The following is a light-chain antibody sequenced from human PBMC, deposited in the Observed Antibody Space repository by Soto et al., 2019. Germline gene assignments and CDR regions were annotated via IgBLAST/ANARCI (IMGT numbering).Light chain of an antibody. J-gene: IGKJ1*01. Sequence: EIVLTQSPATLSVSPGESATLSCRASQSISSNLAWYQQQPCQSPRLLIYGTSTRATDIPARFSGSGSGTEFTLTISSLQSEDSAVYYCHQYNFWPTFGQGTKVDIK. CDR3: HQYNFWPT. CDR1: QSISSN. CDR2: GTS. V-gene: IGKV3-15*01.